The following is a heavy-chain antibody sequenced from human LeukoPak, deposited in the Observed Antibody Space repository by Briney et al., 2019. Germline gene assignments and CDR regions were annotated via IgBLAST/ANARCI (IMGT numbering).Heavy chain of an antibody. J-gene: IGHJ4*02. CDR2: INPSGGST. V-gene: IGHV1-46*01. D-gene: IGHD3-22*01. CDR1: GYPFLSYG. Sequence: ASVKVSCKASGYPFLSYGITWVRQAPGQGLEWMGIINPSGGSTSYAQKFQGRVTMTRDTSTSTVYMELSSLRSEDTAVYYCARGVGVTYYYDSSGYFDYWGQGTLVTVSS. CDR3: ARGVGVTYYYDSSGYFDY.